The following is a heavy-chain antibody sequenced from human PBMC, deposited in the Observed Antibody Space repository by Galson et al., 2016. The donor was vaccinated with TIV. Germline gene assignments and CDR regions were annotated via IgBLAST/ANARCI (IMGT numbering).Heavy chain of an antibody. Sequence: SVKVSCKASGYIFSMYGFSWVRLAPGQGLEWMGRIGANNNNRLYAQKFKDRVTMTTDTSTSTAYMELRSLTPDDAAVYYCARERDYFDGSGTYWGQGTLVTVSS. J-gene: IGHJ4*02. V-gene: IGHV1-18*01. CDR1: GYIFSMYG. CDR3: ARERDYFDGSGTY. D-gene: IGHD3-22*01. CDR2: IGANNNNR.